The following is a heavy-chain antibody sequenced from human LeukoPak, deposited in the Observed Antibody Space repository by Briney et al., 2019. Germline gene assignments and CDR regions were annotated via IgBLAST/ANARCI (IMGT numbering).Heavy chain of an antibody. CDR2: IKQDGSEK. V-gene: IGHV3-7*01. Sequence: PGGSLRLSCAASGFTFSSYWMSWVRQAPGKGLEWVANIKQDGSEKYYVDSVKGRFTISRDNAKNSLYLQMNSLRAEDTAVYYCARAYYDFWSGYSRPVDYWGQGTLVTVSS. D-gene: IGHD3-3*01. CDR3: ARAYYDFWSGYSRPVDY. CDR1: GFTFSSYW. J-gene: IGHJ4*02.